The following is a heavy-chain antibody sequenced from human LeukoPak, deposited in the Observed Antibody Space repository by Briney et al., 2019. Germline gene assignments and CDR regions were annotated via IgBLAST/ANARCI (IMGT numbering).Heavy chain of an antibody. CDR3: ARVMVRGVMGAFDI. CDR1: GDSISSYY. Sequence: SETLSLTCTVSGDSISSYYWSWIRQPPGKGLEWIGFVYYSGNTNYNPSLKSRVTMSVDTSKNQFSLKLSSVTAADTAMYYCARVMVRGVMGAFDIWGQGTMVTVSS. CDR2: VYYSGNT. J-gene: IGHJ3*02. V-gene: IGHV4-59*01. D-gene: IGHD3-10*01.